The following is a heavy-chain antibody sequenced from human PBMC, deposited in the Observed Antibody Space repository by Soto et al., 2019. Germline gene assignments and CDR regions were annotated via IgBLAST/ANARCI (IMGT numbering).Heavy chain of an antibody. Sequence: KTSETLSLTCAVSGGSISSGGYSWSWIRQPPGKGLEWIGYIYHSGSTYYNPSLKSRVTISVDRSKNQFSLKLSSVTAADTAVYYCARDRTTKGFDYWGQGTLVTVSS. V-gene: IGHV4-30-2*01. J-gene: IGHJ4*02. CDR2: IYHSGST. CDR3: ARDRTTKGFDY. CDR1: GGSISSGGYS. D-gene: IGHD1-26*01.